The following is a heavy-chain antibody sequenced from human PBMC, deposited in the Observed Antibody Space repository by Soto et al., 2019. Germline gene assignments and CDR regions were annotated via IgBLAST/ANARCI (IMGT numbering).Heavy chain of an antibody. D-gene: IGHD4-17*01. CDR3: AHRGYGDYPRDNWFDP. V-gene: IGHV2-5*01. Sequence: SGPTLVNPTQTLTLTCTFSGFSLNTAGSGVGWIRQPPGKALEWLAVIYWNDDKRFSPSLKSKLTITKDTSRNQVVLTMTNMDPVDTATYYCAHRGYGDYPRDNWFDPWGQGTLVTV. CDR2: IYWNDDK. CDR1: GFSLNTAGSG. J-gene: IGHJ5*02.